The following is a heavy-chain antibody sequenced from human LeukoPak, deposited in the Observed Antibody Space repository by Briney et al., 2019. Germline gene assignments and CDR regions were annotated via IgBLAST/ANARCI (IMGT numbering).Heavy chain of an antibody. Sequence: SETLSLTCNVSGYSISRGFYWGWIRQSPGGGLEWIATIFHSGSIFYNPSLKGRVSLSVDTSQNQFSLELNSVTAADTAVYYCARMAVSYYYDSSTYSPVAFDVWGQGTMVTVSS. V-gene: IGHV4-38-2*02. CDR3: ARMAVSYYYDSSTYSPVAFDV. CDR2: IFHSGSI. CDR1: GYSISRGFY. D-gene: IGHD3-22*01. J-gene: IGHJ3*01.